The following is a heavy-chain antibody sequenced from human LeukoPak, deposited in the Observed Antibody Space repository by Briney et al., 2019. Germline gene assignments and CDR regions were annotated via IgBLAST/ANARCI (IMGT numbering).Heavy chain of an antibody. CDR3: TRHHSGVLDY. J-gene: IGHJ4*02. D-gene: IGHD3-10*01. V-gene: IGHV3-73*01. CDR1: GFTFSGST. CDR2: IRSKANSYAT. Sequence: GGSLRLSCAASGFTFSGSTIHWVRQASGKGLEWVGRIRSKANSYATAYAASVKGRFTISRDDSKTTAYLQMNSLKTEDTAVYYCTRHHSGVLDYWGQGTLVTVSS.